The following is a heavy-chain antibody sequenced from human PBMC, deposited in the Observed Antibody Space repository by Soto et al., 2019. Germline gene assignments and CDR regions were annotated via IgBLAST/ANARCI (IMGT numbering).Heavy chain of an antibody. Sequence: QVQLQQWGAGLLKPSETLSLTCAVYGGSFSGYYWSWIRQPPGKGLEWIGEINHSGSTNYNPSLKSRVTRSVDTSKNQFSLKLSSVTAADTAVYYCASPPNRPYYIDVWGKGTTVTVSS. CDR3: ASPPNRPYYIDV. V-gene: IGHV4-34*01. J-gene: IGHJ6*03. CDR2: INHSGST. CDR1: GGSFSGYY.